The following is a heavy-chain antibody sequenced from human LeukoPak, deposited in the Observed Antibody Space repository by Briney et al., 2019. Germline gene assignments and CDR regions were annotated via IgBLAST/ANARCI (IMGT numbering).Heavy chain of an antibody. CDR3: AREGGSSSSEVY. V-gene: IGHV4-34*01. CDR2: INHSGST. CDR1: GGSFSGYY. Sequence: SETLSLTCAVYGGSFSGYYWSWIRQPPGKGLEWIGEINHSGSTNYNPSLKSRVTISVDTSKNQFSLKLSSVTAADTAVYYCAREGGSSSSEVYWGQGTLVTVSS. D-gene: IGHD6-6*01. J-gene: IGHJ4*02.